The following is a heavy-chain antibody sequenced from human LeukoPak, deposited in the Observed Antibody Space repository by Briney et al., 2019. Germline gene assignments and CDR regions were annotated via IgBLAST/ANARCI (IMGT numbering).Heavy chain of an antibody. Sequence: PGGSLRPSCAASGFTFTSYAMSWVRQAPGKGLEWVSAISGSGGSTYYADSVKGRFTISRDNARNSLSLQMNSLRAEDTAVFYCARDKQGSLIYWGQGTLVTVSS. CDR3: ARDKQGSLIY. CDR2: ISGSGGST. CDR1: GFTFTSYA. V-gene: IGHV3-23*01. J-gene: IGHJ4*02. D-gene: IGHD2-21*01.